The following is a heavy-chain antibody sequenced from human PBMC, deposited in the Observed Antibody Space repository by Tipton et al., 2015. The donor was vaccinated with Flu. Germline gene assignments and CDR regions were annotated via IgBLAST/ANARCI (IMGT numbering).Heavy chain of an antibody. V-gene: IGHV4-4*02. CDR2: IYHSGST. CDR1: GCSISSSNW. CDR3: ASWLSSSWYSSYFDY. J-gene: IGHJ4*02. D-gene: IGHD6-13*01. Sequence: SLRLSCAVSGCSISSSNWWSWVRQPPGKGLEWIGEIYHSGSTNYNPSLKSRVTISVDKSKNQFSLKLSSVTAADTAVYYCASWLSSSWYSSYFDYWGQGTLVTVSS.